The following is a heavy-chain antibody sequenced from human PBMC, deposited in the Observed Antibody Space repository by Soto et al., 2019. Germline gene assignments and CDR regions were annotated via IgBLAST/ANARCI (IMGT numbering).Heavy chain of an antibody. Sequence: ASVKVSCKSSGYTFTSYDINWVRQATGQGLEWMGIINPSGGSTSYAQKFQGRVTMTRNTSTSTVYMELSSLRSEDTAVYYCARRGDDSSGYFYSAAGFMDIWGQGTTVTVSS. J-gene: IGHJ6*02. CDR3: ARRGDDSSGYFYSAAGFMDI. D-gene: IGHD3-22*01. CDR1: GYTFTSYD. CDR2: INPSGGST. V-gene: IGHV1-46*01.